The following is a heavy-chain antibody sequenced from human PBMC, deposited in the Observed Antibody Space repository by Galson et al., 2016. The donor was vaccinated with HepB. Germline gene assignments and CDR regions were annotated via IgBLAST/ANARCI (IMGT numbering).Heavy chain of an antibody. CDR3: ARSDWQQLMTTRFDY. CDR1: GGTFDSSA. CDR2: IIPGIDSA. J-gene: IGHJ4*02. Sequence: SVKVSCKAFGGTFDSSAISWVRQAPGEGLEWMGGIIPGIDSANYAQKFQGRVTITADRSTSTVYMKLSSLRSEDTAMYYCARSDWQQLMTTRFDYWGRGTLVTVSS. V-gene: IGHV1-69*06. D-gene: IGHD6-13*01.